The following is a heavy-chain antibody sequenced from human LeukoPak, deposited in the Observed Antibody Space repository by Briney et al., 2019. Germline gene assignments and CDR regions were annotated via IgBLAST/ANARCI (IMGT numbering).Heavy chain of an antibody. J-gene: IGHJ5*02. CDR2: ISSSSSYI. D-gene: IGHD3-10*01. CDR3: ARDVVRDSGSYLENREGNWFDP. Sequence: NPGGSLRLSCAASGVTFTSYGVSWVRQAPGKGLEWVSSISSSSSYIYYADSVKGRFTISRDNAKNSLYLQMNSLRAEDTAVYYCARDVVRDSGSYLENREGNWFDPWGQGTLVTVSS. V-gene: IGHV3-21*01. CDR1: GVTFTSYG.